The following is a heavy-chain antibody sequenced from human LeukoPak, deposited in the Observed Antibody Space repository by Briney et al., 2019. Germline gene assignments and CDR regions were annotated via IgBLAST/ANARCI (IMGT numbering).Heavy chain of an antibody. CDR1: GFTFSSYW. J-gene: IGHJ6*02. Sequence: PGGSLRLSCAASGFTFSSYWMSWVRQAPGKGLEWVANIKQDGSEKYYVDSVKGRFTISRDNAKNSLYLQMNSLRDEDTAVYYCASGGIGSSWYYYYYYGMDVWGQGTTVTVSS. D-gene: IGHD6-13*01. V-gene: IGHV3-7*02. CDR3: ASGGIGSSWYYYYYYGMDV. CDR2: IKQDGSEK.